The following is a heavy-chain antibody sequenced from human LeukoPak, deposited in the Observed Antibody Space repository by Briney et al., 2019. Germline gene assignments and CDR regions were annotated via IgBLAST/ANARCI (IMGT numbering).Heavy chain of an antibody. J-gene: IGHJ6*02. D-gene: IGHD4-17*01. CDR1: GYTFTGYY. CDR2: INPNSGDT. CDR3: ARDLRPLRSKPMTTVKSLPYYYYGMDV. V-gene: IGHV1-2*02. Sequence: ASVKVSCKASGYTFTGYYMHWVRQAPGQGLEWMGWINPNSGDTNYAQKFQVRVTMTRDTSISTAYMELSRLRSDDTAVYYCARDLRPLRSKPMTTVKSLPYYYYGMDVWGQGTTVTVSS.